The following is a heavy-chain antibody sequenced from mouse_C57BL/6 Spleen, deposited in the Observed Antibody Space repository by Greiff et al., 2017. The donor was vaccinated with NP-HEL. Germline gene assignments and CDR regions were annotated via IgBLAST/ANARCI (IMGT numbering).Heavy chain of an antibody. CDR1: GYTFTDYN. J-gene: IGHJ4*01. CDR3: ARGDYYGSSYRAMDY. Sequence: VHVKQSGPELVKPGASVKIPCKASGYTFTDYNMDWVKQSHGKSLEWIGDINPNNGGTIYNQKFKGKATLTVDKSSSTAYMELRSLTSEDTAVYYRARGDYYGSSYRAMDYWGQRTSVTVSS. CDR2: INPNNGGT. V-gene: IGHV1-18*01. D-gene: IGHD1-1*01.